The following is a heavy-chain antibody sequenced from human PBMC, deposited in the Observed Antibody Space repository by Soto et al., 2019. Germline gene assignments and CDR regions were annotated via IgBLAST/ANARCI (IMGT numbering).Heavy chain of an antibody. CDR3: ARDCGGGSCYPVMDV. D-gene: IGHD2-15*01. J-gene: IGHJ6*02. CDR1: GFNFNSYT. Sequence: EVQLVESGGGLVKPGGSLRLSCAASGFNFNSYTINWVRQAPGKRLEWLSSISSSGYIFSTDSVRGRFTISRDNAKNSVYLQRNSLRAEDTAVYFCARDCGGGSCYPVMDVWGQGTTVTVSS. V-gene: IGHV3-21*01. CDR2: ISSSGYI.